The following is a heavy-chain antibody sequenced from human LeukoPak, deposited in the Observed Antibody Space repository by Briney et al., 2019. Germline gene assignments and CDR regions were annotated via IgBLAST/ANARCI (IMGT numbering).Heavy chain of an antibody. Sequence: RASVKVSCKVSGYTLTELSMHWVRQAPGKGLGWMGGFDPEDGETIYAQKFQGRVTMTEDTSTDTAYMELSSLRSEDTAVYYCATDVAVAGPWDYWGQGTLVTVSS. CDR2: FDPEDGET. CDR3: ATDVAVAGPWDY. J-gene: IGHJ4*02. D-gene: IGHD6-19*01. CDR1: GYTLTELS. V-gene: IGHV1-24*01.